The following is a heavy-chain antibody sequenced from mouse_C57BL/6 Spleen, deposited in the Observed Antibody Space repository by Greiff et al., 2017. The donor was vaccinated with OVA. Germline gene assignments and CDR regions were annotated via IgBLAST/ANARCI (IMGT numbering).Heavy chain of an antibody. CDR3: ANWDRGFAY. D-gene: IGHD4-1*01. CDR2: INPNNGGT. J-gene: IGHJ3*01. V-gene: IGHV1-26*01. CDR1: GYTFTDYY. Sequence: EVQLQQSGPELVKPGASVKISCKASGYTFTDYYMNWVKQSHGKSLEWIGDINPNNGGTSYNQKFKGKATLTVDKSSSTAYMELRSLTSEDSAVYYCANWDRGFAYWGQGTLVTVSA.